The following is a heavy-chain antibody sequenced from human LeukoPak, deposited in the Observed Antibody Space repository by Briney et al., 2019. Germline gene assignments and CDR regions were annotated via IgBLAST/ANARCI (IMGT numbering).Heavy chain of an antibody. CDR3: ARDYCSSARCSVSFDM. CDR1: GDTFSIYG. Sequence: SVKVSCKASGDTFSIYGFSWVRQAPGQGLEWMGGIVPIFGTGYYAQKYQGRVTITADESTTTAYMELSSLRSEDTAVYYCARDYCSSARCSVSFDMWGQGTLVTVSS. J-gene: IGHJ3*02. D-gene: IGHD2-2*01. V-gene: IGHV1-69*13. CDR2: IVPIFGTG.